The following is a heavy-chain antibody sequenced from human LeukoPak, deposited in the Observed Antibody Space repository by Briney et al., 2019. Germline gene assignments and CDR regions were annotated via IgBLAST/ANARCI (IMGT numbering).Heavy chain of an antibody. D-gene: IGHD5-18*01. J-gene: IGHJ4*02. V-gene: IGHV3-30*18. CDR2: ISYVGINK. CDR3: AKGGAYRYGRPLDY. Sequence: PLRCLRLSCAASGFTFSSYGMHWVRQARPKGLDWGALISYVGINKYYADSVKGRFTISRDNSTNTPSLQMNRLRPEDTPASYCAKGGAYRYGRPLDYWGQGTLVTVSS. CDR1: GFTFSSYG.